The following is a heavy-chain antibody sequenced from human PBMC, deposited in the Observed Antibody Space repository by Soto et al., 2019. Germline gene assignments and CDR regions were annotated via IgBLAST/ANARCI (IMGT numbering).Heavy chain of an antibody. CDR3: AREPRGYSYGLGLGIRDYYYYGMDG. V-gene: IGHV4-59*01. CDR2: IYYSGST. CDR1: GGSLSRYY. Sequence: PSETQSLTCAGSGGSLSRYYWSWIRPPPGRGLEGIGYIYYSGSTNYNPSLKSRVTISVDTSKNQFSLKLSSVTAADTAVYYCAREPRGYSYGLGLGIRDYYYYGMDGWAKGPRSPSP. D-gene: IGHD5-18*01. J-gene: IGHJ6*02.